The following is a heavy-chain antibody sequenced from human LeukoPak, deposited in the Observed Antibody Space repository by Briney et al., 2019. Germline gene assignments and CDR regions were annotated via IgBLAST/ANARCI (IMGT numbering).Heavy chain of an antibody. CDR3: ARGGSIAARPIDY. CDR2: ISSNGGST. CDR1: GFTFSSYA. V-gene: IGHV3-64*01. Sequence: GGSLRLSCAASGFTFSSYAMHWVRQAPGKGLKYVSAISSNGGSTYYANSVKGRFTISRDNSKNTLFLQMGSLRAEDMAVYYCARGGSIAARPIDYWGQGTLVTVSS. D-gene: IGHD6-6*01. J-gene: IGHJ4*02.